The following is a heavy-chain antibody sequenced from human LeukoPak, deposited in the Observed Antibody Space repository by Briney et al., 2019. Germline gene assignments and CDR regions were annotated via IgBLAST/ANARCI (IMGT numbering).Heavy chain of an antibody. Sequence: PGGSLRLSCAASGFTFSGSAMHWVRQASGKGLEWVGRIRSKANSYATAYAASVKGGFTISRDDSKNTAYLQMNSLKTEDTAVYYCTRLAYYDSWSGSPDAFDIWGQGTMVTVSS. CDR3: TRLAYYDSWSGSPDAFDI. D-gene: IGHD3-3*01. J-gene: IGHJ3*02. CDR1: GFTFSGSA. V-gene: IGHV3-73*01. CDR2: IRSKANSYAT.